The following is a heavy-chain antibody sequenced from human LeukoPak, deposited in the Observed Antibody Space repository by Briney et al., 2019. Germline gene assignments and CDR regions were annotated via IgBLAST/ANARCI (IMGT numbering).Heavy chain of an antibody. J-gene: IGHJ4*02. CDR2: IYYSGNT. V-gene: IGHV4-59*01. Sequence: SETLSLTCTVSGXSISSYYGSWIRQPPGKGLEWIDYIYYSGNTNYNSSLKSRVTISVDTSKNQFSLKLSSVTAADTAMYYCARSRDGYLFDYWGQGTLVTVSS. CDR1: GXSISSYY. D-gene: IGHD5-24*01. CDR3: ARSRDGYLFDY.